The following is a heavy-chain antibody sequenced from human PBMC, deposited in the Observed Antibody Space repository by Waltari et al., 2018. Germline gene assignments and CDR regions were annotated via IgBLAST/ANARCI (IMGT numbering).Heavy chain of an antibody. D-gene: IGHD6-19*01. Sequence: EVQLVESGGGLVQPGWSLKPSCATPGFSFSGSSIHWVRQTSGKGLELVGRIRREPYNYATAYSASVKGRFTISRDDSKNTAFLQMNSLMTEDTAVYYCSGGEVTGTDFWGQGTLVTVSS. CDR1: GFSFSGSS. CDR3: SGGEVTGTDF. V-gene: IGHV3-73*01. J-gene: IGHJ4*02. CDR2: IRREPYNYAT.